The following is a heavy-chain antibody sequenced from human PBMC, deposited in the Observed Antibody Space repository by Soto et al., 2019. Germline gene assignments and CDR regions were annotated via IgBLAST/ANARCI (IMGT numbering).Heavy chain of an antibody. V-gene: IGHV4-39*01. D-gene: IGHD1-26*01. J-gene: IGHJ5*02. Sequence: QLQLQESGPGLVKPSETLSLTCTVSGGSISSSSYYWGWIRQPPGKGLEWIGSIYYSGSTYYNPSLKSRVTISVDTSKNQFSLKLSSVTAADTAVYYCARRIKHYSIWFDPWGQGTLVTVSS. CDR3: ARRIKHYSIWFDP. CDR2: IYYSGST. CDR1: GGSISSSSYY.